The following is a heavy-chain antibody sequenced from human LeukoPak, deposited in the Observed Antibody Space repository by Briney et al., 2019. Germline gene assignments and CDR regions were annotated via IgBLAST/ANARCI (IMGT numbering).Heavy chain of an antibody. Sequence: QTGGSLRLSCTASGFTFGDYAMSWIRQAPGKGLEWVGFIRSKAYGKTADYAASVKGRFTISRDDSKAIAYLQMNSLKTEDTAVYHCTRDRGAYNLYDYWGQGTLVTVSS. CDR3: TRDRGAYNLYDY. CDR2: IRSKAYGKTA. CDR1: GFTFGDYA. J-gene: IGHJ4*02. D-gene: IGHD1-1*01. V-gene: IGHV3-49*03.